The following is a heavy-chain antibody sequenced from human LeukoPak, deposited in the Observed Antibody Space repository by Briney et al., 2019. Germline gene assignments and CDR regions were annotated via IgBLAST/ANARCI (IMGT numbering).Heavy chain of an antibody. D-gene: IGHD3-22*01. CDR1: GGSISSYY. Sequence: ASETLSLTCTVSGGSISSYYWSWIRQPPGKGLEWIGYIYYSGSTNYNPSLKSRVTMSVDASKNQFSLKLSSVTAADTAVYYCARGRGYYQDYWGQGTLVTVSS. V-gene: IGHV4-59*12. CDR2: IYYSGST. CDR3: ARGRGYYQDY. J-gene: IGHJ4*02.